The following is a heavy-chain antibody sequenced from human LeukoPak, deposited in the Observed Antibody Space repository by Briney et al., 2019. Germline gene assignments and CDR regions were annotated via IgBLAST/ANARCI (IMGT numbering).Heavy chain of an antibody. CDR2: IYAGGST. CDR3: ARGNWFGELWLDY. J-gene: IGHJ4*02. CDR1: GLIVSSNY. V-gene: IGHV3-53*01. Sequence: GGSLRLSCAASGLIVSSNYMTWVRQVPGKGLEWVSDIYAGGSTNYADSVRGRSTISRDNPQNTVYLQMHSLRAEDTAVYYCARGNWFGELWLDYWGQGTLVTVSS. D-gene: IGHD3-10*01.